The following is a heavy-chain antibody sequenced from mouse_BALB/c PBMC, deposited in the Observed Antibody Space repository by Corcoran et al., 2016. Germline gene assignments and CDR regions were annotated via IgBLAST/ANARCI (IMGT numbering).Heavy chain of an antibody. D-gene: IGHD1-1*01. CDR1: GYTFTNYG. V-gene: IGHV9-3-1*01. Sequence: QIQLVQSGPELKKPGETVKISCKASGYTFTNYGMIWVKQAPGKGLKWMGWINTYTGEPTYADDFKGRFAFSLETSASTAYLQINNLKNEDTATYFCARSATVVAGGAMDYWGQGTSVTVSS. J-gene: IGHJ4*01. CDR2: INTYTGEP. CDR3: ARSATVVAGGAMDY.